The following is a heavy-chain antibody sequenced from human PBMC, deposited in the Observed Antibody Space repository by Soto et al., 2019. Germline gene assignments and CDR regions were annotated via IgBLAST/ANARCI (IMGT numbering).Heavy chain of an antibody. J-gene: IGHJ5*02. V-gene: IGHV4-30-2*01. CDR3: ARVYCSGGSCFWFDP. CDR1: GGSSSSGGYS. D-gene: IGHD2-15*01. Sequence: SETLSLTCAVSGGSSSSGGYSWSWIRQPPGKGLEWIGYIYHSGSTYYNPSLKSRVTISVDRSKNQFSLKLSSVTAADTAVYYCARVYCSGGSCFWFDPWGQGTLVTVSS. CDR2: IYHSGST.